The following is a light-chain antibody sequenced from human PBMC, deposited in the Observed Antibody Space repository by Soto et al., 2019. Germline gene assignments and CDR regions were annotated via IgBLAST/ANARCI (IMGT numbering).Light chain of an antibody. V-gene: IGLV1-40*01. CDR3: QSCDSSIRGVV. CDR2: GNN. Sequence: QSVLTQPPSVSGAPGQRVTISCTGSSSNIGAGYDVHWYQQLPGTAPKLLIYGNNNRPSGVPDRFSGSKSGTSASLAITGVQAGDEADYYCQSCDSSIRGVVFGGGTKLTVL. J-gene: IGLJ3*02. CDR1: SSNIGAGYD.